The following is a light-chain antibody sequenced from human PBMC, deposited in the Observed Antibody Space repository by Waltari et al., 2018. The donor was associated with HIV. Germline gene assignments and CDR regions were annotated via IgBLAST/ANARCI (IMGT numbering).Light chain of an antibody. CDR2: SNN. CDR1: SSNIGSNT. J-gene: IGLJ3*02. V-gene: IGLV1-44*01. CDR3: AAWDDSLNGPV. Sequence: QSVLTQPPSASGTPGQRVTISCSGSSSNIGSNTVNWYQQLPGTAPKLLIYSNNQRPSGVPDRFSCSKSGTSADLAISGLQSEDEADYYCAAWDDSLNGPVFGGGTKLTVL.